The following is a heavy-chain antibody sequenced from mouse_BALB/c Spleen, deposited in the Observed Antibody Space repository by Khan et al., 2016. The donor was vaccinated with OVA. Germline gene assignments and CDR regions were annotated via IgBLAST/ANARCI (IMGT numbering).Heavy chain of an antibody. CDR1: GFNFKDTY. CDR3: ARDYWDVFAY. Sequence: IQLVQSGAELVKPGASVKLSCPASGFNFKDTYMHWVKKRPEQGLEWIRRIDPANGNTKYDPKFQGKATITADTSSNTAYLQLSTLTSEDTAVDYCARDYWDVFAYWGQGTLVTVSA. CDR2: IDPANGNT. J-gene: IGHJ3*01. V-gene: IGHV14-3*02. D-gene: IGHD4-1*01.